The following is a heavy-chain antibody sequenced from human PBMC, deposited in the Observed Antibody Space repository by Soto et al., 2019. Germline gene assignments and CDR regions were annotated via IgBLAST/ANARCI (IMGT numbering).Heavy chain of an antibody. V-gene: IGHV1-2*04. CDR3: ARVKRGTGTTWPYYYGMDV. CDR1: GYTFTGYY. CDR2: INPNSGGT. Sequence: GASVKVSCKASGYTFTGYYMHWVRQAPGQGLEWMGWINPNSGGTNYAQKFQGWVTMTRDTSISTAYMELSRLRSDDTAVYYCARVKRGTGTTWPYYYGMDVWGQGTLVTVSS. J-gene: IGHJ6*02. D-gene: IGHD1-7*01.